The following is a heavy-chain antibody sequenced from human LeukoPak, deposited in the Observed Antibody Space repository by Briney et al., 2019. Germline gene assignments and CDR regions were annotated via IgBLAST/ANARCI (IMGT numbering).Heavy chain of an antibody. Sequence: SQTLSLTCTFSGGSISSGSYYWSWIRQPAGKGLEWIGRIYTSGSTNYNPSLKSQVTISVDTSKNQFSLKLSSVTAADTAVYYCAREGDYYYYMDVWGKGTTVTVYS. CDR2: IYTSGST. CDR3: AREGDYYYYMDV. V-gene: IGHV4-61*02. CDR1: GGSISSGSYY. J-gene: IGHJ6*03.